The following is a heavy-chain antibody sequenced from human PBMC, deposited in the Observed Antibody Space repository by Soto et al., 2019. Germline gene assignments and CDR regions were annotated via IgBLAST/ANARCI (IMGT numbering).Heavy chain of an antibody. J-gene: IGHJ5*02. CDR2: IYFTGST. CDR1: GGAFSSATYY. V-gene: IGHV4-61*01. Sequence: SETRTLTFTVSGGAFSSATYYWSCIRQPPGRGREGIGNIYFTGSTNYNPSLKIRVTMSLDTSRNQFSLKLSSVTAADTAVYYCTRGPPRVQWFDPWGLGTLVTV. CDR3: TRGPPRVQWFDP.